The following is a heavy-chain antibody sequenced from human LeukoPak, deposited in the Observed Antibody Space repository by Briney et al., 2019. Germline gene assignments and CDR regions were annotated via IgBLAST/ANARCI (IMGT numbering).Heavy chain of an antibody. Sequence: SETLSLTCAVYGGSFSGYYWSWIRQPPGKGLEWIGEINHSGSTNYNPSLKSRVTISVDTSKNQFSLKLSSVTAADTAVYYCARGRKLLSYYYCYMDVWGKGTTVTVSS. V-gene: IGHV4-34*01. CDR2: INHSGST. CDR1: GGSFSGYY. CDR3: ARGRKLLSYYYCYMDV. J-gene: IGHJ6*03. D-gene: IGHD1-7*01.